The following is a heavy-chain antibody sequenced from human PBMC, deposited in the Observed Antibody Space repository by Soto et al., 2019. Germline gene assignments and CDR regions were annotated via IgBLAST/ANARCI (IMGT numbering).Heavy chain of an antibody. CDR3: ARRLFSSTWPSYFDY. Sequence: PSETLSLTCTVSGGSISSNSYYWGWFRQPPGKGLEWIGCIHYSGSTYYNPSLRSRVTSSVDTSKNQFSLKVSSVTAADTAVYYCARRLFSSTWPSYFDYWGQGTLVTVSS. J-gene: IGHJ4*02. CDR2: IHYSGST. CDR1: GGSISSNSYY. V-gene: IGHV4-39*01. D-gene: IGHD6-13*01.